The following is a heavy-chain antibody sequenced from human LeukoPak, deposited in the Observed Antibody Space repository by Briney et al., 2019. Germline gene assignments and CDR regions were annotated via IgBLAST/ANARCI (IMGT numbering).Heavy chain of an antibody. Sequence: SETLSLTCAVYGGSFSSYYWSWIRQPPGKGLEWIGEINHSGSTNYNPSLKSRVTISVDTSKNQFSLKLNSVTAADTAVYYCARYYLQWLARSTNWFDPWGQGTLVTVSS. J-gene: IGHJ5*02. CDR2: INHSGST. CDR3: ARYYLQWLARSTNWFDP. D-gene: IGHD6-19*01. CDR1: GGSFSSYY. V-gene: IGHV4-34*01.